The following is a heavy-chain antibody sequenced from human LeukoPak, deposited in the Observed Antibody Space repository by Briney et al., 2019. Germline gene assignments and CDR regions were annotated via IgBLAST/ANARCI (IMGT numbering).Heavy chain of an antibody. Sequence: ASVKVSCKASGYTFTSYGISWVRQAPGQGLEWMGWISAYNGNTNYAQKLQGRVTMTTDTSTSTAYMELSSLRSGDTAVYFCSAAMGWQQTDAFNIWGQGTMVTVSS. J-gene: IGHJ3*02. CDR1: GYTFTSYG. V-gene: IGHV1-18*01. CDR2: ISAYNGNT. CDR3: SAAMGWQQTDAFNI. D-gene: IGHD5-18*01.